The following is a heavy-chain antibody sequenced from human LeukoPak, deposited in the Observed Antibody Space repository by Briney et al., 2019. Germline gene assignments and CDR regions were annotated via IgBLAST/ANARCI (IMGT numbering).Heavy chain of an antibody. CDR2: IYYSGST. Sequence: SETLSLTCTVSGGSVSSGSYYWSWIRQPPGKGLEWIGYIYYSGSTNYNPSLKSRVTISVDTSKNQFSLKLSSVTAADTAVYYCVTYYFDSSGPKKNYWGQGTLVTVSS. CDR3: VTYYFDSSGPKKNY. CDR1: GGSVSSGSYY. V-gene: IGHV4-61*01. J-gene: IGHJ4*02. D-gene: IGHD3-22*01.